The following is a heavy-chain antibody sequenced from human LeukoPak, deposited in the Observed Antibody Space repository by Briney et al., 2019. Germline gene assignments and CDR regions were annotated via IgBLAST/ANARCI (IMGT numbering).Heavy chain of an antibody. CDR2: IYYSGST. J-gene: IGHJ4*02. V-gene: IGHV4-39*01. D-gene: IGHD3-22*01. Sequence: SETLSLTCTVSGGSISSSSYYWGWIRQPPGKGLEWIGSIYYSGSTYYNPSLKSRVTISVDTSKNQFSLKLSSVTAADTAVYYCARHGDYYDSSGNLDYWGQGTLVTVSS. CDR3: ARHGDYYDSSGNLDY. CDR1: GGSISSSSYY.